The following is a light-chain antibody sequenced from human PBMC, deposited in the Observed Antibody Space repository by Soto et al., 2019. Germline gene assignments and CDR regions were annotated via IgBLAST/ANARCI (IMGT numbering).Light chain of an antibody. J-gene: IGKJ4*01. CDR3: QQFSSYPLT. V-gene: IGKV3-20*01. CDR1: QSVSSY. Sequence: EIVMTQSPATLSVSPGERSTLSFRASQSVSSYLAWYQQKPGQAPRLLIYDASSRATGIPDRFSGGGSGTDFTLTISRLEPEDFAVYYCQQFSSYPLTFGGGTKVDIK. CDR2: DAS.